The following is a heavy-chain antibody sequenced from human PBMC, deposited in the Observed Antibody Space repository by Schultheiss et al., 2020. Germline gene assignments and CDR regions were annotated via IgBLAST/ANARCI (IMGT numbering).Heavy chain of an antibody. Sequence: GESLKISCAASGFTFSSYGMHWVRQAPGKGLEWVAFIRYDGSNKYYADSVKGRFTISRDNSKNTLYLQMNSLRAEDTAVYYCAKGRSSGWTLFDYWGQGTLVTASS. CDR2: IRYDGSNK. D-gene: IGHD6-19*01. J-gene: IGHJ4*02. CDR1: GFTFSSYG. V-gene: IGHV3-30*02. CDR3: AKGRSSGWTLFDY.